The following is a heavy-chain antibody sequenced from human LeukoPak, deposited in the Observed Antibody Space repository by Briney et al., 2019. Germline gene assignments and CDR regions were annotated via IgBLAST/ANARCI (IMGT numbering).Heavy chain of an antibody. CDR3: AAGGAPGRFDY. D-gene: IGHD6-13*01. CDR1: GLTFGSYT. V-gene: IGHV3-7*01. CDR2: TGQYGHDN. J-gene: IGHJ4*02. Sequence: GGSLRLSCTASGLTFGSYTMSWVRQAPGKGLEWVASTGQYGHDNDYVDSVRGRFTISRDFAKISLFLQMNSLRVEDTAVYYCAAGGAPGRFDYWGRGAPVTVSS.